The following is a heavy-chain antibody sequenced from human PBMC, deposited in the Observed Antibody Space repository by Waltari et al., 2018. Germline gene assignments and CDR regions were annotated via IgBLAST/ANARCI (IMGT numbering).Heavy chain of an antibody. V-gene: IGHV3-23*01. Sequence: EVQLLESGGGLVQPGGSLRLSCAASGFTFSSYAMSWVRQAPGKELEWVSAISGSGGSTYYADSVKGRFTISRDNSKNTLYLQMNSLRAEDTAVYYCAKDLTHSSGWYRDYWGQGTLVTVSS. CDR2: ISGSGGST. D-gene: IGHD6-19*01. CDR1: GFTFSSYA. J-gene: IGHJ4*02. CDR3: AKDLTHSSGWYRDY.